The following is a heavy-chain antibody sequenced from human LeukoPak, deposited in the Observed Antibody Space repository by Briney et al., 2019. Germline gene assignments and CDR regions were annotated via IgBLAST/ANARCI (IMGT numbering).Heavy chain of an antibody. CDR1: GGSFSGYY. CDR2: INHSGST. D-gene: IGHD3-10*01. V-gene: IGHV4-34*01. Sequence: SETLSLTCAVYGGSFSGYYWSWIRQPPGKGLEWIGEINHSGSTNYNPSLKSRVTISVDTSKNQFSLKLSSVTAADTAVYYCARGITMVRGVPLDYYYGMDVWGQGTTVTVSS. J-gene: IGHJ6*02. CDR3: ARGITMVRGVPLDYYYGMDV.